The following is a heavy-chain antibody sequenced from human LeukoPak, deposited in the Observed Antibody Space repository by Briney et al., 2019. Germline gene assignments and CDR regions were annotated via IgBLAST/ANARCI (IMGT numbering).Heavy chain of an antibody. CDR1: GFTFSRYG. CDR2: IRSDGNKE. Sequence: PGGSLRLSCAASGFTFSRYGMHWVRQASGKGLEWVAFIRSDGNKENYADSVKGRFTISRDNSKNTLYVQMNGLRAEDTAVYYCAKDDPFFDYWGQGTLVTVSS. J-gene: IGHJ4*02. V-gene: IGHV3-30*02. CDR3: AKDDPFFDY.